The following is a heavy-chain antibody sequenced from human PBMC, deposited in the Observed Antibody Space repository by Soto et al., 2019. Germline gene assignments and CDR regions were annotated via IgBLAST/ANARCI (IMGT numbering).Heavy chain of an antibody. CDR3: AGGTSYYRLDY. J-gene: IGHJ4*02. Sequence: EVQLLESGGGLVQPGGSLRLSCAASGFTFSDYALSWVRQAPGKGLEWTSVMSGSGGSTYYADPVKGRFTISRDNSRSALYLQIISLRAEDTAVYYCAGGTSYYRLDYWGQGALVIVSS. CDR1: GFTFSDYA. V-gene: IGHV3-23*01. CDR2: MSGSGGST. D-gene: IGHD3-10*01.